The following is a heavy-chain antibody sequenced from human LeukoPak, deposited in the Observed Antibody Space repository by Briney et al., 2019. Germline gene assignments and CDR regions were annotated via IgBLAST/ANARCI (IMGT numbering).Heavy chain of an antibody. J-gene: IGHJ3*02. Sequence: GGSLRLSCAASGFTFSSYSMNWVRQAPGKGLEWVSSISSSSSYIYYADSVKGRFTISRDNAKNSLYLQMNSLRAEDRAVYYCARDRNLHGGSYPDAFDIWGQGTMVTVSS. D-gene: IGHD1-26*01. CDR1: GFTFSSYS. V-gene: IGHV3-21*01. CDR3: ARDRNLHGGSYPDAFDI. CDR2: ISSSSSYI.